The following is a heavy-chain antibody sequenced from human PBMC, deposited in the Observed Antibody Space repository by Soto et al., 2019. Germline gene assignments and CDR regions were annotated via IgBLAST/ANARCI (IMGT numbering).Heavy chain of an antibody. V-gene: IGHV2-26*01. Sequence: QVTLKESGPVLVEPTETLTLTCTVSVFSLSDARVGVSWIRQPPGKALEWLAHIFSNDEKSYSTSLKTSLTISKDNTKSQVVLTMTHMDPVDTATYYCARISTYARGFDYWGQGTLVTVSS. CDR2: IFSNDEK. CDR3: ARISTYARGFDY. CDR1: VFSLSDARVG. D-gene: IGHD2-2*01. J-gene: IGHJ4*02.